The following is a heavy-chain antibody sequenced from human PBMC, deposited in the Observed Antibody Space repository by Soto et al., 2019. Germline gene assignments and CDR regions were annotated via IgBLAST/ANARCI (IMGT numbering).Heavy chain of an antibody. J-gene: IGHJ6*02. CDR3: ARDPVTMVRGRADYGMDV. Sequence: PSQTLSLTCAISEDSVSSNSAAWNWIRQSPSRGLEWLGRTYYRSKWYNDYAVSVKSRITINPDTSKNQFSLQLNSVTPEDTAVYYCARDPVTMVRGRADYGMDVWGRGTTVTVSS. D-gene: IGHD3-10*01. CDR1: EDSVSSNSAA. CDR2: TYYRSKWYN. V-gene: IGHV6-1*01.